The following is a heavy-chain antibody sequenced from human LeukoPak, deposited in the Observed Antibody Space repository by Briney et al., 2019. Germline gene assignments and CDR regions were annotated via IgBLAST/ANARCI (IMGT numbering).Heavy chain of an antibody. CDR1: GFTFSTYW. Sequence: MTGGSLRLSCSASGFTFSTYWMSWVRQAPGKGLEWVSSISSGSTYIYYADSVKGRFTISRDNAKNSLFLQMNSLRAEDTALYYCARGLQTSAWADDYWGQGTLVTVSS. J-gene: IGHJ4*02. CDR2: ISSGSTYI. D-gene: IGHD6-19*01. V-gene: IGHV3-21*01. CDR3: ARGLQTSAWADDY.